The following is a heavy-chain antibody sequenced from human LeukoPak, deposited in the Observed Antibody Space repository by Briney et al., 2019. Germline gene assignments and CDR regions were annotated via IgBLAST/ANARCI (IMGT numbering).Heavy chain of an antibody. V-gene: IGHV1-2*02. CDR3: ASDIAVAGTRSEYYYYYYGMDV. D-gene: IGHD6-19*01. Sequence: ASVKVSCKASGYTFTGYYMHWVRQAPRQGLEWMGWINPNSGGTNYAQKFQGRVTMTRDTSISTAYMELSRLRSDDTAVYYCASDIAVAGTRSEYYYYYYGMDVWGQGTTVTVSS. CDR1: GYTFTGYY. CDR2: INPNSGGT. J-gene: IGHJ6*02.